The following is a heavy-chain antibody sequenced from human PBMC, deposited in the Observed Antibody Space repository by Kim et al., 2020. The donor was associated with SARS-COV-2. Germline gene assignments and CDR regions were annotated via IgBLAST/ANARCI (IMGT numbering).Heavy chain of an antibody. Sequence: SETLSLTCTVSGGSVSSGSYYWSWIRQPPGKGLEWIGYIYYSGSTNYNPSLKSRVTISVDTSKNQFSLKLSSVTAADTAVYYCARNPSNTFGGVIVVWGQGTLVTVSS. V-gene: IGHV4-61*01. J-gene: IGHJ4*02. CDR2: IYYSGST. D-gene: IGHD3-16*02. CDR1: GGSVSSGSYY. CDR3: ARNPSNTFGGVIVV.